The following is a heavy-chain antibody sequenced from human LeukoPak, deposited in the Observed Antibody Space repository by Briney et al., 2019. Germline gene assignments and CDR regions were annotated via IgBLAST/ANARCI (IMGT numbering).Heavy chain of an antibody. CDR3: ARGGGYYYESSGYSQRDFDY. D-gene: IGHD3-22*01. Sequence: PSETLSLTCTVSGGSISSGGYYWSWIRQHPGKGLEWIGYIYYSGSTYYNPSLKSRVTISVDTSKNQFSLKLSSVTAADTAVYYCARGGGYYYESSGYSQRDFDYWGQGTLVTVSS. J-gene: IGHJ4*02. CDR1: GGSISSGGYY. CDR2: IYYSGST. V-gene: IGHV4-31*03.